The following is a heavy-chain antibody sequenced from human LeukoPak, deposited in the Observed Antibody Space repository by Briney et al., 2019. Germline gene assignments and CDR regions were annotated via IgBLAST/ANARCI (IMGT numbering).Heavy chain of an antibody. Sequence: HSGGSLRLSCAASGFTFSSSALTWVRQAPGKGLEYVSAISSNGGSTYYANSVKGRFTISRDNSKNTLYLQMGSLRAEDMAVYYCAREGNWNYRYFDYWGQGTLVTVSS. CDR3: AREGNWNYRYFDY. V-gene: IGHV3-64*01. CDR2: ISSNGGST. D-gene: IGHD1-7*01. J-gene: IGHJ4*02. CDR1: GFTFSSSA.